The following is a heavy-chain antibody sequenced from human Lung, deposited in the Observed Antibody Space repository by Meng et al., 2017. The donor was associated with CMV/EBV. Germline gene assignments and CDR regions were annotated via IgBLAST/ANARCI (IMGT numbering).Heavy chain of an antibody. D-gene: IGHD3/OR15-3a*01. J-gene: IGHJ4*02. V-gene: IGHV3-30*04. CDR2: ISYDGRNE. Sequence: GESLKISCAASRFTFSSYAMHWVHQAPGKGLEWVATISYDGRNEYYADSVKGRFTISRDNSKNTLYLQVNSPRPEDTAVYYCARGTRFLDWSLYGVIDYWGQGTLVTVSS. CDR3: ARGTRFLDWSLYGVIDY. CDR1: RFTFSSYA.